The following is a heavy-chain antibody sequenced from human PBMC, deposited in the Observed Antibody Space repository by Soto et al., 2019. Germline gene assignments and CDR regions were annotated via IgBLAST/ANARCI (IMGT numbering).Heavy chain of an antibody. Sequence: PGGSLRLSCGASGFSFNDYWMHWVRQAPGKGLVWVSCVNSDGSSTRYADSVKGRFTISRDNAKNTVFLQMNSLRAEDTAVYFCARDVQFQSFDFWGRGTLVTVSS. V-gene: IGHV3-74*01. CDR1: GFSFNDYW. CDR3: ARDVQFQSFDF. CDR2: VNSDGSST. J-gene: IGHJ4*02. D-gene: IGHD4-4*01.